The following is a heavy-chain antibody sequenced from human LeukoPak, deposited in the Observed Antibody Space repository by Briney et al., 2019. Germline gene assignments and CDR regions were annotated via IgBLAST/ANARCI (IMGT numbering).Heavy chain of an antibody. V-gene: IGHV3-21*01. Sequence: PGGSLRPSCAASGFTFSSYSMNWVRQAPGKGLEWVSSISSSSSYIYYADSVKGRFTISRDNAKNSLYLQMNSLRAEDTAVYYCARVKGTSRGYYYYYMDVWGKGTTVTVSS. CDR1: GFTFSSYS. D-gene: IGHD2-2*01. J-gene: IGHJ6*03. CDR2: ISSSSSYI. CDR3: ARVKGTSRGYYYYYMDV.